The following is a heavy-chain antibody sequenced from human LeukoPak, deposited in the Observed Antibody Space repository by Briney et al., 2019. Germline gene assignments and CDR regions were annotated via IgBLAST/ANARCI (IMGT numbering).Heavy chain of an antibody. CDR3: ARHSSNYDY. D-gene: IGHD5-24*01. CDR1: GFTFSSYA. J-gene: IGHJ4*02. V-gene: IGHV4-39*01. CDR2: IYYSGST. Sequence: GSLRLSCAASGFTFSSYAMSWVRQPPGKGLEWIGSIYYSGSTYYNPSLKSRVTISVDTSKNQFSLKLSSVTAADTAVYYCARHSSNYDYWGQGTLVTVSS.